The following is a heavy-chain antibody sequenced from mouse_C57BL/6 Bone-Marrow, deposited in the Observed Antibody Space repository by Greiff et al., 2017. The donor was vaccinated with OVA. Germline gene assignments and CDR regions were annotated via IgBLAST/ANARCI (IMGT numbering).Heavy chain of an antibody. CDR1: GYTFTSYW. V-gene: IGHV1-7*01. D-gene: IGHD2-3*01. CDR2: INPSSGYT. J-gene: IGHJ3*01. CDR3: AERRWLLSFAY. Sequence: VQLQQSGAELAKPGASVKLSCKASGYTFTSYWMHWVKQRPGQGLEWIGYINPSSGYTKYNQKFKDKATLTADKSSSTAYMKLSSLTYEDSAVYYYAERRWLLSFAYWGQGTLVTVSA.